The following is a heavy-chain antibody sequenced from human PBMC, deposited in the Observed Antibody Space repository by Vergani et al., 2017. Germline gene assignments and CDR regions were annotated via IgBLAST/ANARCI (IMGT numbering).Heavy chain of an antibody. D-gene: IGHD2-2*01. CDR3: ASSKDPGTFNY. CDR2: IYSAVRT. J-gene: IGHJ4*02. CDR1: GFTVSSNY. V-gene: IGHV3-66*01. Sequence: EVQVVETGGGLVQPGGSLRLSCAASGFTVSSNYMSWVRQAPGKGLEWVSVIYSAVRTYYADSVQGRFIISRDNSNHTLYLQMNSLRAEDTAVYYCASSKDPGTFNYWGQVSLVTVCS.